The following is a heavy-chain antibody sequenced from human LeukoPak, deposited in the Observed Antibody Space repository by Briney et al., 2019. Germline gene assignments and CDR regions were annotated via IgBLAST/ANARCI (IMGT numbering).Heavy chain of an antibody. V-gene: IGHV1-69*13. D-gene: IGHD7-27*01. J-gene: IGHJ5*02. CDR2: IIPIFGTA. CDR1: GLTFSNYG. CDR3: ASLTGDGDWFDP. Sequence: SVKVSCKASGLTFSNYGITWVRQAPGQGLEWMGGIIPIFGTANYAQKFQGRVTITADESTSTAYMELSSLRSEDTAVYYCASLTGDGDWFDPWGQGTLVTVSS.